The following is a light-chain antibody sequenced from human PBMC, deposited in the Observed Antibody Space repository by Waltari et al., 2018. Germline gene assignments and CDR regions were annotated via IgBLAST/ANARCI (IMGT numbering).Light chain of an antibody. CDR1: SSDVGGYNY. Sequence: QSALTQPASVSGSPGQSITISCTGTSSDVGGYNYVSWYQQHPGKAPKLMIYDVSNRHSGVSNRVSGSKSGNTASLTISGLQAEDEADYYCSSYTSSSAVVFGGGTKLTVL. CDR2: DVS. CDR3: SSYTSSSAVV. J-gene: IGLJ2*01. V-gene: IGLV2-14*01.